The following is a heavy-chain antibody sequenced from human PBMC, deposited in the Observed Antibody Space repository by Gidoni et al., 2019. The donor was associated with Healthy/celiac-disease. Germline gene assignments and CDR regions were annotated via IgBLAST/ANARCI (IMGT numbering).Heavy chain of an antibody. V-gene: IGHV3-21*01. CDR2: ISSSSSYI. CDR3: ARDARRVATTYYGMDV. D-gene: IGHD5-12*01. Sequence: EVQLVESGGGLVKPGGSLRLSCAASGFTFSSYSMTWVRQAPGKGLEWVSSISSSSSYIYYADSVKGRFTISRDNAKNSLYLQMNSLRAEDTAVYYCARDARRVATTYYGMDVWGQGTTVTVSS. CDR1: GFTFSSYS. J-gene: IGHJ6*02.